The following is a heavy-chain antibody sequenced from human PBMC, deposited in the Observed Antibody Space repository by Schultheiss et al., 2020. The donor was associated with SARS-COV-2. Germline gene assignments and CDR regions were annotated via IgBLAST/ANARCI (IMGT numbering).Heavy chain of an antibody. J-gene: IGHJ6*02. CDR2: INHSGST. CDR3: AADFWSGYPNYYYYGMDV. D-gene: IGHD3-3*01. Sequence: SETLSLTCTVSGGSISSYYWSWIRQPPGKGLEWIGEINHSGSTNYNPSLKSRVTISVDTSKNQFSLKLSSVTAADTAVYYCAADFWSGYPNYYYYGMDVWGQGTTVTVSS. CDR1: GGSISSYY. V-gene: IGHV4-59*08.